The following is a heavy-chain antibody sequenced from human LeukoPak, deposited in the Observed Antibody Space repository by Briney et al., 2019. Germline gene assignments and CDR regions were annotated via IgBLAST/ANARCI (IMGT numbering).Heavy chain of an antibody. CDR3: ARPRGSCSGGSCYYYYFDY. J-gene: IGHJ4*02. CDR1: GYSISSGYY. CDR2: IYHGGST. V-gene: IGHV4-38-2*01. Sequence: SETLSLTCAVSGYSISSGYYWGWFRQPPGKGLGGIGSIYHGGSTYYNPSLKSRVTISVDTSKNQFSLKLSSVTAADTAVYYCARPRGSCSGGSCYYYYFDYWGQGTLVTVSS. D-gene: IGHD2-15*01.